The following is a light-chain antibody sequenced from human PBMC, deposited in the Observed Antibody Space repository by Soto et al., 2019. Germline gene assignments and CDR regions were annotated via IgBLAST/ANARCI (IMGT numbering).Light chain of an antibody. CDR2: WAS. Sequence: DIVMTQSPDSLAVSLGERATMNCKSSQSVLYSSNNKNYLGWYQQKPGQTPKLLIYWASTRDSGVPDRFSGSRSGTDFTLTISSLQAEDVAVYYCQQYYSPPYTFGQGTRLEIK. CDR1: QSVLYSSNNKNY. V-gene: IGKV4-1*01. J-gene: IGKJ2*01. CDR3: QQYYSPPYT.